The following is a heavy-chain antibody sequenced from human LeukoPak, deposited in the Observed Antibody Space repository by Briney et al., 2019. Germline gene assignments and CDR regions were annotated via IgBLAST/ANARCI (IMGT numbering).Heavy chain of an antibody. D-gene: IGHD3-10*01. V-gene: IGHV3-11*01. CDR2: ISSSGSTI. J-gene: IGHJ6*02. CDR1: AFTFSDYY. Sequence: GRSLRLSCAAPAFTFSDYYMSWIRQAPGKGLERHSYISSSGSTIYYADSVKGRFTISRDNATNSLYLQMNSLRAEDTAVYYCARSYYYGSGSYDYYYGMDVWGQGTTVTVSS. CDR3: ARSYYYGSGSYDYYYGMDV.